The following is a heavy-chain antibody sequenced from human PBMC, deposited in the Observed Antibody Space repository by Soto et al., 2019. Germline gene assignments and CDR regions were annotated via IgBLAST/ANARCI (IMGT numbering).Heavy chain of an antibody. Sequence: SETLSLTCAVSGFSISSSFSYWSWIRQPPGKGLEWIGYIYHSGSTYYNPSLKSRVSISVDRSKNQFSLKLSSVTAADTAVYYCARQYYDSSGYYPTWGQGTLVTVSS. CDR2: IYHSGST. D-gene: IGHD3-22*01. CDR3: ARQYYDSSGYYPT. J-gene: IGHJ4*02. CDR1: GFSISSSFSY. V-gene: IGHV4-30-2*01.